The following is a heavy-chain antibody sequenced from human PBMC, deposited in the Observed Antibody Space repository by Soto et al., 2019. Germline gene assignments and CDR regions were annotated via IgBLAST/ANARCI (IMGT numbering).Heavy chain of an antibody. V-gene: IGHV4-34*01. CDR3: GRGGGPDWYTDY. J-gene: IGHJ4*02. CDR1: CGPFRDYY. Sequence: QVQLQQWGAGLLKASETLSLTCGVHCGPFRDYYWTWIRQSPGQGLEWIGEISYGGYTTYSPSLKSRVTSSLDTSKKQFALELTSVTDADTAMYYCGRGGGPDWYTDYWGPGPLFTVSS. D-gene: IGHD3-9*01. CDR2: ISYGGYT.